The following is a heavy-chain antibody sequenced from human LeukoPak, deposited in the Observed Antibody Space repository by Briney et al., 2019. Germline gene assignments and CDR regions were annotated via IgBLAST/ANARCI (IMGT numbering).Heavy chain of an antibody. J-gene: IGHJ4*02. CDR2: INHSGST. Sequence: SETLSLTCAVYGGSFSGYYWSWIRQPPGKGLEWIGEINHSGSTNYNPSLKSRVTISVDTSKNQFSLKLSSVTAADTAVYYCARFFTYYYDSSGSDYPYYFDYWGQGTLVTVSS. CDR3: ARFFTYYYDSSGSDYPYYFDY. V-gene: IGHV4-34*01. D-gene: IGHD3-22*01. CDR1: GGSFSGYY.